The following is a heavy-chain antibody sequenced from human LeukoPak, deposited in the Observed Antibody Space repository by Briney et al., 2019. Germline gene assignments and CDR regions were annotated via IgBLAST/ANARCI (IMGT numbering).Heavy chain of an antibody. J-gene: IGHJ4*02. CDR3: AREWGYSYGSFDY. CDR2: IYYSGST. CDR1: GGSISSGGYY. V-gene: IGHV4-31*03. Sequence: TSETLSLTCTVSGGSISSGGYYWSWIRQHPGKGLEWIGYIYYSGSTYYNPSLKSRVTISVDTSKNQFSLKLSSVTAADTAVYYCAREWGYSYGSFDYWGQGTLVTVSS. D-gene: IGHD5-18*01.